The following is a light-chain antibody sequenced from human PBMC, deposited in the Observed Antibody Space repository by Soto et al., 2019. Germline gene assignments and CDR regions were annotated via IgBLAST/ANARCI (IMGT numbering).Light chain of an antibody. Sequence: EIVMTQSRATLSVSLGERVTLSCRASQSVSSYLAWYQQKPGQAPRLLISDASTRATDIPDRFSGSGSGTDFTLTISSLQSTDLAVYYCLQYSTWPPLYTFGQGTKLEIK. J-gene: IGKJ2*01. CDR2: DAS. CDR3: LQYSTWPPLYT. CDR1: QSVSSY. V-gene: IGKV3-15*01.